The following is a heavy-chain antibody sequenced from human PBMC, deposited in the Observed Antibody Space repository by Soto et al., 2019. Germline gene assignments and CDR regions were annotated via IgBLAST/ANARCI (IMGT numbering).Heavy chain of an antibody. J-gene: IGHJ6*02. Sequence: QVQLVESGGGLVKPGGSLRLSCAASGFTFSDYYMSWIRQAPGKGLEWVSYISSSGSTIYYADSVKGRFTISRDNAKNSLYLRMSSVREEETAVYYCARDGTSEDFWSGYYYYYYGMDVWGQGTTVTVSS. CDR2: ISSSGSTI. D-gene: IGHD3-3*01. CDR1: GFTFSDYY. CDR3: ARDGTSEDFWSGYYYYYYGMDV. V-gene: IGHV3-11*01.